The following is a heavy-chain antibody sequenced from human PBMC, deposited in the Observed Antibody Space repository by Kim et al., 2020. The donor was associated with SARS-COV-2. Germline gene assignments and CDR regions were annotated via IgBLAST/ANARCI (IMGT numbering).Heavy chain of an antibody. Sequence: GGSLRLSCAASGFTFSSYSMNWVRQAPGKGLEWVSSISSSSSYIYYADSVKGRFTISRDNAKNSLYLQMNSLRAEDTAVYYCARAEKGSPLFDYWGQGTLVTVSS. J-gene: IGHJ4*02. CDR2: ISSSSSYI. V-gene: IGHV3-21*01. CDR1: GFTFSSYS. D-gene: IGHD2-15*01. CDR3: ARAEKGSPLFDY.